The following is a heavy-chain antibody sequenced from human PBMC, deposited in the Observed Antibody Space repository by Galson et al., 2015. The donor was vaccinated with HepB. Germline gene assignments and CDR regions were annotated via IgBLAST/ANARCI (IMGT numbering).Heavy chain of an antibody. D-gene: IGHD6-19*01. CDR2: IGGTSTYI. CDR1: GFTFSSYS. V-gene: IGHV3-21*01. Sequence: SLRLSCAASGFTFSSYSMNWVRQSPGKGLEWVSSIGGTSTYIYYADSVKGRSTISRDNAKKSLYLQVDGLRVEDTAVYYCVRVPNSSGWPEYFDYWGQGTLVSVSS. J-gene: IGHJ4*02. CDR3: VRVPNSSGWPEYFDY.